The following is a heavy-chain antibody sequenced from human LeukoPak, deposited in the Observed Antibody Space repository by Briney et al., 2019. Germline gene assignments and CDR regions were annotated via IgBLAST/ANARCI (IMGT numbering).Heavy chain of an antibody. CDR1: GFTFSSYS. V-gene: IGHV3-21*01. CDR3: ATRSYSRYYFDY. CDR2: ISSSSSYI. J-gene: IGHJ4*02. D-gene: IGHD3-10*01. Sequence: PGRSLRLSCAASGFTFSSYSMNWVRQAPGKGLEWVSSISSSSSYIYYADSVKGRFTISRDNAKNSLYLQMNSLRAEDTAVYYCATRSYSRYYFDYWGQGTLVTVSS.